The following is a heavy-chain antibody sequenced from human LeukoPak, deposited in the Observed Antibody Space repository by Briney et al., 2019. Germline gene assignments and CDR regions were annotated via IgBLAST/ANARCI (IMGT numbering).Heavy chain of an antibody. CDR2: ISSSSSYI. Sequence: PGGSLRLSCAASGFTFSSYSMNLVRQAPGKGLEWVPSISSSSSYIYYADSVKGRFTISRDNAKNSLYLQMNSLRAEDTAVYYCARALGYCSSTSCYTFDYWGQGTLVTVPS. D-gene: IGHD2-2*02. CDR3: ARALGYCSSTSCYTFDY. CDR1: GFTFSSYS. V-gene: IGHV3-21*01. J-gene: IGHJ4*02.